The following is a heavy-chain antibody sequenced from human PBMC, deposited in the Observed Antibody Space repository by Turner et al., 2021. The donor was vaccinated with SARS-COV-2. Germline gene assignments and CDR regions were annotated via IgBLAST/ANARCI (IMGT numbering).Heavy chain of an antibody. CDR3: ARDRYELRAYYYG. CDR1: VSACRWLW. CDR2: IKQDGSQR. V-gene: IGHV3-7*01. J-gene: IGHJ6*01. D-gene: IGHD2-2*01. Sequence: VQLVYPGRGLVPPVASLLLSCASCVSACRWLWLTWVRQGTGQELEWVAKIKQDGSQRYYGDCVVGRFTIARDNDKNVLDMQMNSLRAEDKDVDFCARDRYELRAYYYG.